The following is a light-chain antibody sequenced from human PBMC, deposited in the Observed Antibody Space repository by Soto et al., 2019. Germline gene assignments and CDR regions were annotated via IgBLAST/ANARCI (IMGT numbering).Light chain of an antibody. CDR2: GAS. V-gene: IGKV3-15*01. J-gene: IGKJ2*01. CDR3: QQYNKWPAGT. CDR1: PIVSSK. Sequence: EIVMTQSPATLSVSPGERATLSCRASPIVSSKVAGYQQKPGPAPRLLSYGASNRATDIPARFSGSGSRTQFTLTISSLQSEDFAVYYCQQYNKWPAGTCGQGTKLEIK.